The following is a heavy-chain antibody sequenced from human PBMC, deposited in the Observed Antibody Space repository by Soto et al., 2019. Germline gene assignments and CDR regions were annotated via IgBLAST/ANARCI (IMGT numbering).Heavy chain of an antibody. Sequence: SLRLSCTASGFTFADYAVSWFRQAPGKGLEWLGFITSQTYGGTTEYAPSVKGRFTISRDDSKIMAYLQMNSLKTEDTAVYFCTRGGAVAAPYYWGQGTLVTVSS. CDR3: TRGGAVAAPYY. V-gene: IGHV3-49*03. D-gene: IGHD6-13*01. CDR2: ITSQTYGGTT. CDR1: GFTFADYA. J-gene: IGHJ4*02.